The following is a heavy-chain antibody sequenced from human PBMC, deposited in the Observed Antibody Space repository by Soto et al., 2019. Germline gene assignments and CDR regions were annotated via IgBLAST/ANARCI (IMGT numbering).Heavy chain of an antibody. J-gene: IGHJ5*02. CDR1: GGTCISYA. CDR3: AKDRRANYYDSSGYYEAHWFDP. CDR2: ISGSGGST. D-gene: IGHD3-22*01. V-gene: IGHV3-23*01. Sequence: VGSLRLSCAASGGTCISYAMSWVRQATGKGLEWVSAISGSGGSTYYADSVKGRFTISRDNSKNTLYLQMNSLRAEDTAVYYCAKDRRANYYDSSGYYEAHWFDPWGQGTLVTVSS.